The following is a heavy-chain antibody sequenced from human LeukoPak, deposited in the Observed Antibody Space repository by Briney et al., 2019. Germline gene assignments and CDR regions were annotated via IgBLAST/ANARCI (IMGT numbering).Heavy chain of an antibody. V-gene: IGHV3-30*03. J-gene: IGHJ4*02. CDR1: GINFRSYG. Sequence: GRSLRLSCAGSGINFRSYGMHWVRQAPGKGLEWVAVISHDGSNKHYADSVKGRFTISRDNSKSTLYLQMNSLRAEDTAVDYCAREARGYNYGYDELDYWGQGTLVTVSS. CDR2: ISHDGSNK. CDR3: AREARGYNYGYDELDY. D-gene: IGHD5-18*01.